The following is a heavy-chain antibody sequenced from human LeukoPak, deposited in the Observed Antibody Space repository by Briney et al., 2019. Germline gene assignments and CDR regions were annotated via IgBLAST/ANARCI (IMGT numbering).Heavy chain of an antibody. D-gene: IGHD1-26*01. J-gene: IGHJ4*02. CDR3: TRGSLSGSSRDY. V-gene: IGHV1-8*01. Sequence: ASVRVSCKASGYTFTGYDINWVRQATGQGLEWMGWMNPYTGDTGYAQKFQGRVTMTRNTSIDTAYMELRGLRSEDTAVYYCTRGSLSGSSRDYWGQGNLVIVSS. CDR2: MNPYTGDT. CDR1: GYTFTGYD.